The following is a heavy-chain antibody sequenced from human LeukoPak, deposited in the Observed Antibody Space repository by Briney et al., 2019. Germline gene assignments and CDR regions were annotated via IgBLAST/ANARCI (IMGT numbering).Heavy chain of an antibody. CDR3: ARKGALWFGELFHYMDV. J-gene: IGHJ6*03. V-gene: IGHV1-69*01. Sequence: SVKVSCKASGGTFSSYAISWVRQAPGQGLEWMGGIIPIFGTANYAQKFQGRVTITADESTSTAYMELSRLRSEDTAVYYCARKGALWFGELFHYMDVWGKGTTVTVSS. CDR1: GGTFSSYA. D-gene: IGHD3-10*01. CDR2: IIPIFGTA.